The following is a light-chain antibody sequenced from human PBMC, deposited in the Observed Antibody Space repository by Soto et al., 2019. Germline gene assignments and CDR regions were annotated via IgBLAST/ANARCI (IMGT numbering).Light chain of an antibody. Sequence: QPVLTQSPSASASLGASVKLTCTLNNGHSSYAIAWHQQQPEKGPRYLMKVNSDGSHRTGDGIPDRFSGSSSGAERYLTISSLQSEDEADYYCQTWGSGIVVFGGGTKLTVL. CDR1: NGHSSYA. J-gene: IGLJ2*01. CDR2: VNSDGSH. CDR3: QTWGSGIVV. V-gene: IGLV4-69*01.